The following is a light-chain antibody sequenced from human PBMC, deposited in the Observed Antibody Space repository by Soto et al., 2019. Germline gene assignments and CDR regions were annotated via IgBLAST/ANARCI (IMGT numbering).Light chain of an antibody. V-gene: IGKV1-39*01. Sequence: DIQMTQSPSSLSASVGDRVTITCRASRSISNYLHWYQHKPGKAPKLLIYAASRLHSGVPSRFSGSGSGTYFTLTITTLQPEDFPTYSCQQCFSIPTFGGGTKVEIK. J-gene: IGKJ4*01. CDR1: RSISNY. CDR2: AAS. CDR3: QQCFSIPT.